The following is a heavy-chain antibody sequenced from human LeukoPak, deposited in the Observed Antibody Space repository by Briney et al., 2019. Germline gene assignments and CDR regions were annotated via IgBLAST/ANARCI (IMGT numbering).Heavy chain of an antibody. D-gene: IGHD2-15*01. CDR3: AKVRKGRYCSGGSCYTDY. V-gene: IGHV3-23*01. J-gene: IGHJ4*02. Sequence: GGSLRLSCAASGFTFSSYAMSWVRQAPGKGLEWVSAISGSGGSTYYADSVKGRFTISRDNSKNKLYLQMNSLRADDTAVYYCAKVRKGRYCSGGSCYTDYWGQGTLVTVSS. CDR1: GFTFSSYA. CDR2: ISGSGGST.